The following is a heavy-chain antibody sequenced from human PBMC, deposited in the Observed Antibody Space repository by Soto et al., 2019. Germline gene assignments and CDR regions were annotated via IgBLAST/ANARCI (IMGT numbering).Heavy chain of an antibody. J-gene: IGHJ6*02. V-gene: IGHV3-23*01. CDR3: ARDRYCSGGSCYDNYYYYYGMDV. D-gene: IGHD2-15*01. CDR2: MGSGSHRT. CDR1: GFTFSNYA. Sequence: EVPLLESGGGLVQPGGSLRLSCAASGFTFSNYAMSWVRQAPGKGLEWVSGMGSGSHRTYYSDSVKGRFTISRDNSKNTLYLQMNSLRAEDTAVYYCARDRYCSGGSCYDNYYYYYGMDVWGQGTTVTVSS.